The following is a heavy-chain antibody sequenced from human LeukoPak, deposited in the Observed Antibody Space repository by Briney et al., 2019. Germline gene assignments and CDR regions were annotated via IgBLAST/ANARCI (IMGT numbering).Heavy chain of an antibody. CDR3: ARGAVGATTIDY. D-gene: IGHD1-26*01. CDR1: GGSISSGGYS. V-gene: IGHV4-30-2*01. J-gene: IGHJ4*02. Sequence: PSETLSLTCAVSGGSISSGGYSWSWIRQPPGQGLEWIGYIYHSGSTYYNPSLKSRVTISVDRSKNQFSLKLSSVTAADTAVYYCARGAVGATTIDYWGQGTLVTVSS. CDR2: IYHSGST.